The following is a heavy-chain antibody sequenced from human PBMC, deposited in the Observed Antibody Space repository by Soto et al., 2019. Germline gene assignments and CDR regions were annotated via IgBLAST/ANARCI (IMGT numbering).Heavy chain of an antibody. CDR3: AKDTETTGTTLVANWFDP. D-gene: IGHD1-7*01. CDR2: ISYDGSNK. CDR1: GFTFSSYG. Sequence: GGSLRLSCAASGFTFSSYGMHWVRQAPGKGLEWVAVISYDGSNKYYADSVKGRFTISRDNSKNTLYLQMNSLRAEDTAVYYCAKDTETTGTTLVANWFDPWGQGTLVTVSS. V-gene: IGHV3-30*18. J-gene: IGHJ5*02.